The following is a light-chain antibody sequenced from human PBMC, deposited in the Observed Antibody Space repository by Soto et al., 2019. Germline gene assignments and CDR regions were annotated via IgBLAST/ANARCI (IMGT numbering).Light chain of an antibody. CDR3: QQYGIV. CDR1: QTISSNY. V-gene: IGKV3-20*01. J-gene: IGKJ3*01. CDR2: SAS. Sequence: EVVLTQSPDTLSLSPGERATLSCRASQTISSNYVAWYQQKPGQAPRLLIYSASSRATGIPDRFSGSGSGTHFTLTISRLEPEDFAVYYCQQYGIVFGHGTKVDIK.